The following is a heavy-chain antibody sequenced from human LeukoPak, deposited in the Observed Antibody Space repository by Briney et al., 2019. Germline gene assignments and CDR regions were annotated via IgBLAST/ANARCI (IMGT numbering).Heavy chain of an antibody. CDR2: IYYSGST. D-gene: IGHD1-26*01. V-gene: IGHV4-61*01. CDR1: GYSISSGYF. CDR3: ARDRGSQPFIDY. Sequence: TSETLSLTCTVSGYSISSGYFWGWIRQPPGKGLEWIGYIYYSGSTNYNPSLKSRVTISVDTSKNQFSLKLSSVTAADTAVYYCARDRGSQPFIDYWGQGTLVTVSS. J-gene: IGHJ4*02.